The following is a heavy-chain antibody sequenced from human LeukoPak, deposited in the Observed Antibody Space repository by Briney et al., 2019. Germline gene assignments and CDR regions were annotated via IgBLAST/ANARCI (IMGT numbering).Heavy chain of an antibody. V-gene: IGHV1-2*02. J-gene: IGHJ4*02. CDR3: DRGTAYTEHSFFDY. CDR1: GYTVTRRY. Sequence: ASVTVPRQPCGYTVTRRYLHWVRQAPGPGQERKGGINPNIGDTNYAQKFQGMVTMTWDTSISTAYMGLSRLKSDDTAIYYCDRGTAYTEHSFFDYWREGTRVSVRS. CDR2: INPNIGDT. D-gene: IGHD3-16*01.